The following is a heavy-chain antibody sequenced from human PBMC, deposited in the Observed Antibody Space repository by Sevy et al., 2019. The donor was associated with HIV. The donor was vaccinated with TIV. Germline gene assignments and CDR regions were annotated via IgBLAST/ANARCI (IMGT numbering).Heavy chain of an antibody. D-gene: IGHD3-10*01. J-gene: IGHJ3*01. Sequence: GGSLRLSCAASGFTFNSYTMNWVRQAPGKGLEWVSSVSFVSNYIYYDDSVRGRFTISRDNAKNSLYLQMNSLRAEDTAVDYCARPYGSGSWEAFDLWGQGTMVTVSS. V-gene: IGHV3-21*01. CDR3: ARPYGSGSWEAFDL. CDR2: VSFVSNYI. CDR1: GFTFNSYT.